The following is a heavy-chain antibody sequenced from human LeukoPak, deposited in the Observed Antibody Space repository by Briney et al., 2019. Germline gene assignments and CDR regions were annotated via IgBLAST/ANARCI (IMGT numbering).Heavy chain of an antibody. CDR2: IYPGDSDT. V-gene: IGHV5-51*01. Sequence: GESLKISCKGSGYSFTSYWIGWVRQMPGKGLEWMGIIYPGDSDTRYSPSFLGQVTISADKSISTAYLQWSSLKASDTAMYYCARLRALHYYYMDVWGKGTAVTVSS. J-gene: IGHJ6*03. D-gene: IGHD2/OR15-2a*01. CDR3: ARLRALHYYYMDV. CDR1: GYSFTSYW.